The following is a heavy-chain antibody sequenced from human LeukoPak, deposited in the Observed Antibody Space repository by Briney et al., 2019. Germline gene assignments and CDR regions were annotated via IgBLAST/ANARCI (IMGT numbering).Heavy chain of an antibody. CDR3: ATRYCSGGSRYYHNWFDP. CDR1: GYTFTSYA. CDR2: INTNTGNP. Sequence: ASVKVSCKASGYTFTSYAMNWVRQAPGQGLEWMGWINTNTGNPTYAQGFTGRFVFSLDTSVSTAYLQISSLKAEDTAVYYCATRYCSGGSRYYHNWFDPWGQGTLVTVSS. J-gene: IGHJ5*02. V-gene: IGHV7-4-1*02. D-gene: IGHD2-15*01.